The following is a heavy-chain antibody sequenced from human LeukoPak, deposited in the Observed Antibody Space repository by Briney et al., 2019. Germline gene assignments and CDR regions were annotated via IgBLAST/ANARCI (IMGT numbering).Heavy chain of an antibody. D-gene: IGHD6-25*01. J-gene: IGHJ3*02. V-gene: IGHV1-58*02. CDR2: IVVGSGNT. CDR3: AADRGSDDAFDI. CDR1: GFTFTNFP. Sequence: SVKVSCKASGFTFTNFPMQWVRQARGQRLEWIGWIVVGSGNTNYAQKFQERVTVTRDMSTSTAYMELSSLRSEDTAVYYCAADRGSDDAFDIWGQGTVVTVSS.